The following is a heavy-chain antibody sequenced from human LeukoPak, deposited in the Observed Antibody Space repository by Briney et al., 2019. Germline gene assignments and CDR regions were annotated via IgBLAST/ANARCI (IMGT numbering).Heavy chain of an antibody. Sequence: SVKVSCKASGGTFSRYAISWARQAPGQGLEWMGGIIPIFGTANYAQKFQGRVTITTDESTSTAYMELSSLRSEDTAVYYCARVGTTYRFWFDPWGQGTLVTVSS. D-gene: IGHD1-14*01. J-gene: IGHJ5*02. CDR3: ARVGTTYRFWFDP. CDR1: GGTFSRYA. V-gene: IGHV1-69*05. CDR2: IIPIFGTA.